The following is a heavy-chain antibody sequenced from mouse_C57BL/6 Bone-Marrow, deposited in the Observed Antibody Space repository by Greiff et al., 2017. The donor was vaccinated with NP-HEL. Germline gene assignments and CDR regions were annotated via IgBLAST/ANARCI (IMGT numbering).Heavy chain of an antibody. CDR2: INPSNGGT. CDR1: GYTFTSYW. J-gene: IGHJ2*01. Sequence: QVQLQQPGTELVKPGASAKLSCKASGYTFTSYWMHWVKQRPGQGLEWIGNINPSNGGTNYNEKFKSKATLTVDKSSSTAYMQLSSLTSEDSAVYYCARNDYGEVYFDYWGQGTTLTVSS. V-gene: IGHV1-53*01. CDR3: ARNDYGEVYFDY. D-gene: IGHD2-4*01.